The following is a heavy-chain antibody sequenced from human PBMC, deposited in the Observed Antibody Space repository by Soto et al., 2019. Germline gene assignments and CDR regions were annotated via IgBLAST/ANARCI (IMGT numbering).Heavy chain of an antibody. CDR1: GGSISSCDYY. Sequence: SETLSLTCTVSGGSISSCDYYWSWIRQHPGKGLEWIGTIYFSGTTYYNPSLKSRVTISVDTSKNQFSLKLSSVTAADTAVYYCARRDRSGFSYWLDTWGQGTLVTVSS. CDR3: ARRDRSGFSYWLDT. CDR2: IYFSGTT. J-gene: IGHJ5*02. V-gene: IGHV4-31*03. D-gene: IGHD3-22*01.